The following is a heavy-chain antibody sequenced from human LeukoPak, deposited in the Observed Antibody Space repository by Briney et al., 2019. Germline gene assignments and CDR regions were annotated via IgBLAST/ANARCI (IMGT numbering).Heavy chain of an antibody. V-gene: IGHV4-39*07. D-gene: IGHD2-15*01. CDR3: ARLFCSGGSCYSDRGAFDI. J-gene: IGHJ3*02. Sequence: SETLSLTCTVSGGSISSSSYYWGWIRQPPGKGLEWIGSIYYSGSTYYNPSLKSRVTISVDTSKNQFSLKLSSVTAADTAVYFCARLFCSGGSCYSDRGAFDIWGQGTVVTVSS. CDR2: IYYSGST. CDR1: GGSISSSSYY.